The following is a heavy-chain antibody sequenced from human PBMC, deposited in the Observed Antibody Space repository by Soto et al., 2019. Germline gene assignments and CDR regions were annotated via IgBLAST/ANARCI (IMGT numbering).Heavy chain of an antibody. CDR2: ISYDGSNK. CDR3: AKKKQITMVRGVIIPSYYYYGMDV. D-gene: IGHD3-10*01. J-gene: IGHJ6*02. Sequence: SLRLSCAASGFTFSSYGMHWVRQAPGKGLEWVAVISYDGSNKYYADSVKGRFTISRDNSKNTLYLQMNSLRAEDTAVYYCAKKKQITMVRGVIIPSYYYYGMDVWGQGTTVTVSS. CDR1: GFTFSSYG. V-gene: IGHV3-30*18.